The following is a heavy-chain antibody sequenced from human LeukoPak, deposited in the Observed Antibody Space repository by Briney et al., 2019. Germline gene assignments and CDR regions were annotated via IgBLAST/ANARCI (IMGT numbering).Heavy chain of an antibody. CDR3: AKDKAAWPSHALDY. J-gene: IGHJ4*02. CDR1: GFSFSYYG. D-gene: IGHD2-15*01. CDR2: ILQGGSNK. Sequence: GRSLRLSCAASGFSFSYYGMHWVRHAPGKGLEWVAVILQGGSNKHYADSAKGRFTISRDNSKNTLYLQMNSLRAEDTAVYYCAKDKAAWPSHALDYWGQGALVTVSS. V-gene: IGHV3-30*18.